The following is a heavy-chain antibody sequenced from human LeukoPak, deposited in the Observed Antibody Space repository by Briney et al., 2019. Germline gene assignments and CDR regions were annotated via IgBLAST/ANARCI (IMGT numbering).Heavy chain of an antibody. Sequence: PSETLSLTCTVSGGSVSSSSYYWGWIRQPPGKGLEWIGSVSYSGSTHYNPSLKSRVTISVDTSKNQFSLKLSSVTAADTAVYYCARGYNDFWSGYYGGFIWFDPWGQGTLVTVSS. J-gene: IGHJ5*02. CDR2: VSYSGST. CDR1: GGSVSSSSYY. V-gene: IGHV4-39*01. CDR3: ARGYNDFWSGYYGGFIWFDP. D-gene: IGHD3-3*01.